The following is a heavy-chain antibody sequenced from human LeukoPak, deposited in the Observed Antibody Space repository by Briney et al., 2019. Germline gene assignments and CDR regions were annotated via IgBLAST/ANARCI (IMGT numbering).Heavy chain of an antibody. CDR1: GYTFSSYW. V-gene: IGHV5-51*01. CDR2: IYPGDPDT. CDR3: ARQNDFRLDY. J-gene: IGHJ4*02. D-gene: IGHD3-3*01. Sequence: GESLRISCKGSGYTFSSYWIGWVRQMPRKGLEWMGIIYPGDPDTRYSPSLQSQVTISVDTSIGTAYLQWSSLRASDTAIYYCARQNDFRLDYWGQGTLVTVSS.